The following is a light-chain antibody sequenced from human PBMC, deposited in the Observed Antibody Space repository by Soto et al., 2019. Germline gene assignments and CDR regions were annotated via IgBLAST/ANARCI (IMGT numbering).Light chain of an antibody. Sequence: EIVLTQSPGTLSLSPGERATLSCRASQSVSSSYLAWYQQKPGQAPRLLIYGASSRATGIPDRFSGSGSGTDFTLTISSLQPEDFATYYCQQRETFGQGTKVDNK. CDR1: QSVSSSY. CDR2: GAS. V-gene: IGKV3-20*01. CDR3: QQRET. J-gene: IGKJ1*01.